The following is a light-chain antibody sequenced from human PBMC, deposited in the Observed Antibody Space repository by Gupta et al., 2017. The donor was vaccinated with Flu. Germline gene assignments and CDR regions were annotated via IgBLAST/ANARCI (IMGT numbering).Light chain of an antibody. Sequence: QSVLTQPPSASGTPGPRVTIPCSGSSPNIGSNPVNWYQQLPGTAPELLIYNNDLRPSGVPDRLSGSKSGTSASLAISGLQSEDETDYYCTAWDDSLNGHVFGTGTKVTVL. CDR2: NND. V-gene: IGLV1-44*01. CDR3: TAWDDSLNGHV. J-gene: IGLJ1*01. CDR1: SPNIGSNP.